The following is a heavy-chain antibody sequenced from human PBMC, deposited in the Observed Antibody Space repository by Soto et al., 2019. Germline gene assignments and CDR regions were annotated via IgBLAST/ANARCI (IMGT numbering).Heavy chain of an antibody. CDR2: ISAHNGNT. CDR3: AREVYRYSSSRAWDFHL. CDR1: GYTFSNYG. Sequence: LVQSGAEVKKPGASVKVSCKASGYTFSNYGISWVRQAPGQGLEWMGWISAHNGNTNYAQKLQGRVTMTTDTSTTTVYMELRSLRSDDTAVYYCAREVYRYSSSRAWDFHLWGRGTLVTVSS. D-gene: IGHD6-13*01. V-gene: IGHV1-18*01. J-gene: IGHJ2*01.